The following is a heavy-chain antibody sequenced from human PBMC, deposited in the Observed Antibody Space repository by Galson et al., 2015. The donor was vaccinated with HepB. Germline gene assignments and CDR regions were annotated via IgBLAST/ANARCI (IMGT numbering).Heavy chain of an antibody. J-gene: IGHJ4*02. CDR1: GFTFSSYS. V-gene: IGHV3-21*01. Sequence: SLRLSCAASGFTFSSYSMNWVRQVPGKGLEWVSSITSSSSYIYYADSVKGRFTISRDNAKNSLYLQMNSLRAEDTAVYYCARVLIAAAGLDCWGQGTLVTVSS. D-gene: IGHD6-13*01. CDR3: ARVLIAAAGLDC. CDR2: ITSSSSYI.